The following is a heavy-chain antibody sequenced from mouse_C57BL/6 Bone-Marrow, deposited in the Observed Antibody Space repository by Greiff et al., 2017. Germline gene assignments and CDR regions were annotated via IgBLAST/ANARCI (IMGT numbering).Heavy chain of an antibody. V-gene: IGHV1-81*01. J-gene: IGHJ3*01. CDR3: ARRDYGRSFGYSC. CDR1: GYTFTSYG. D-gene: IGHD1-1*01. Sequence: QVQLQQSGAELARPGASVKLSCKASGYTFTSYGISWVKQRTGQGLEWIGEIYPRSGNTYYNEKFKGKATLTADKPSSTAYMELRSLTAEDSAVYFCARRDYGRSFGYSCWGQVVLVTVS. CDR2: IYPRSGNT.